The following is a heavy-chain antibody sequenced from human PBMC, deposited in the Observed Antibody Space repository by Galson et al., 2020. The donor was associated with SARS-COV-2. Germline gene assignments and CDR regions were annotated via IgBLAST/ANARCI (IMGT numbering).Heavy chain of an antibody. Sequence: QLGESLKISCAASGFSFSSHAMHWVRQAPGKGLEWLTVISYDVATKQFADSVKGRFTISRDNSRNTLYLQMNRLRPEDTAMYYCASALLLPGLHAWGQGTLVTVSS. CDR3: ASALLLPGLHA. CDR2: ISYDVATK. V-gene: IGHV3-30*04. CDR1: GFSFSSHA. D-gene: IGHD3-22*01. J-gene: IGHJ5*02.